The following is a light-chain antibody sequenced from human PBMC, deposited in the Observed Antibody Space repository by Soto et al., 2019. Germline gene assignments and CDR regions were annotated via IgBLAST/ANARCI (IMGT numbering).Light chain of an antibody. J-gene: IGKJ1*01. V-gene: IGKV3-20*01. Sequence: LVLTQSPGTLCLSPGETATLSCRASQSVSNIYLGWYQQKPGQAPRLLIFDGSSRATGIPDRFSGSGSGTDFTLTISRLEPEDFAMYYCQQYGSSPRTFGQGTTVDIK. CDR3: QQYGSSPRT. CDR1: QSVSNIY. CDR2: DGS.